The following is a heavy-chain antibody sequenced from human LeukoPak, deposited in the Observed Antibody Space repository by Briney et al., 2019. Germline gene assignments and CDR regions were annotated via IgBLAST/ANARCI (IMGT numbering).Heavy chain of an antibody. CDR3: ARDVVAAAGSFDY. CDR1: GGSFSGYY. D-gene: IGHD6-13*01. J-gene: IGHJ4*02. V-gene: IGHV4-34*01. Sequence: SETLSLTCAVYGGSFSGYYWSWIRQPPGKGLEWIGEINHSGSTNYNPSLKSRVTISIDTSKNQFSLKLSSVTAADTAVYYCARDVVAAAGSFDYWGQGTQVTVSS. CDR2: INHSGST.